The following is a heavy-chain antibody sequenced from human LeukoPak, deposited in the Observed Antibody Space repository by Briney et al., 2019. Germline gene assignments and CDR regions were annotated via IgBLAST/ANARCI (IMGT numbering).Heavy chain of an antibody. D-gene: IGHD2-15*01. Sequence: SETLSLTCTVSGGSISSYYWSWIRQPPGKGLEWIGYIYYSGSTNYNPSLKSRVTISVDTSKNQFSLKLSSVTAADTAVYYCARVPLDCYAFGIWGQGTMVTVSS. CDR1: GGSISSYY. CDR3: ARVPLDCYAFGI. V-gene: IGHV4-59*01. CDR2: IYYSGST. J-gene: IGHJ3*02.